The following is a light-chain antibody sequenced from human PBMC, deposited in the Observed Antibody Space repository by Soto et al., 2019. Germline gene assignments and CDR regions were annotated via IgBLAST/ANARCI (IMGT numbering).Light chain of an antibody. CDR2: AAS. Sequence: DIQMTQSPSSLSASVGDRVTITCRASQSISSYLNWYQQKPGKAPKLLIYAASSLQSGVPSRFSGSGSGTDFTLTISSLQPEDFATYYCQQSYSTPWTFGQGTKVES. CDR1: QSISSY. V-gene: IGKV1-39*01. J-gene: IGKJ1*01. CDR3: QQSYSTPWT.